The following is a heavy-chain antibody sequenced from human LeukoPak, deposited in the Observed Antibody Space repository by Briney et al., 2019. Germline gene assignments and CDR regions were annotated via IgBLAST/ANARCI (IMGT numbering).Heavy chain of an antibody. Sequence: GGSLRLSCTASGLTFSGFGMNWVRHAPRKGLEWVSTISDSTNYIYYADSVKGRFTISRDNAKSSLYLQMNSLRADDTAVYYCARGRGPTIFGVGEDYFDFWGQGTLVTVSS. CDR3: ARGRGPTIFGVGEDYFDF. D-gene: IGHD3-3*01. CDR2: ISDSTNYI. CDR1: GLTFSGFG. J-gene: IGHJ4*02. V-gene: IGHV3-21*01.